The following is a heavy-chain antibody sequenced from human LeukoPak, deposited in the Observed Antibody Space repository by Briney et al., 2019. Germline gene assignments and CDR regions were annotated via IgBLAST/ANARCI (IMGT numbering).Heavy chain of an antibody. CDR3: ARGTVVVVPAAIRRRYNWFDP. V-gene: IGHV4-34*01. J-gene: IGHJ5*02. CDR1: GGSFSGYY. D-gene: IGHD2-2*02. Sequence: PSETLSLTCAVYGGSFSGYYWSWIRQPPGKGLEWIGEINHSESTNYNPSLKSRVTISVDTSKNQFSLKLSSVTAADTAVYYCARGTVVVVPAAIRRRYNWFDPWGQGTLVTVSS. CDR2: INHSEST.